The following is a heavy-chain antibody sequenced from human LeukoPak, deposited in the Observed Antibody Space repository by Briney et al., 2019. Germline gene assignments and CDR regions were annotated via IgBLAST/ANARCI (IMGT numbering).Heavy chain of an antibody. Sequence: PGGSMRHAWAASGFTFSSYSMNWVRQAPGKGLEWVSSISSSSSYIYYADSVKGRFTISRDNAKNSLYLQMNSLRAEDTAVYYCARDTRSTIFGVVIPPYYFDYWGQGTLVTVSS. V-gene: IGHV3-21*01. CDR1: GFTFSSYS. J-gene: IGHJ4*01. D-gene: IGHD3-3*01. CDR2: ISSSSSYI. CDR3: ARDTRSTIFGVVIPPYYFDY.